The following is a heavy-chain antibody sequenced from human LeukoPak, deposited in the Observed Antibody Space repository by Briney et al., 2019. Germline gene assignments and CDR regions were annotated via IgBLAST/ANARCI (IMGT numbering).Heavy chain of an antibody. J-gene: IGHJ4*02. V-gene: IGHV3-30*18. CDR3: AKDLMAVVSRGGLFDY. D-gene: IGHD2-15*01. CDR1: GFTFSSYG. CDR2: ISYDGSNK. Sequence: PGRSLRLSCAASGFTFSSYGMHWVRQAPGKGLEWVAVISYDGSNKYYADSVKGRFTISGDNSKNTLYLQMNSLRAEDTAVYYCAKDLMAVVSRGGLFDYWGQGTLVTVSS.